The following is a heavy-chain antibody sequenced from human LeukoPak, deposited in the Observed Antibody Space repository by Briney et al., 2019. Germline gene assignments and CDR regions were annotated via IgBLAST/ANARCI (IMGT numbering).Heavy chain of an antibody. CDR1: DDSISSGSYY. CDR3: AREQRWLQSLDY. Sequence: PSETLSLTCTVSDDSISSGSYYWSWIRQPARKGLEWIGRIYASGSTNYNPSLKSRVTISVDTSKNQFSLKLSSVTATDTAVYYCAREQRWLQSLDYWGQGTLVTVSS. J-gene: IGHJ4*02. CDR2: IYASGST. V-gene: IGHV4-61*02. D-gene: IGHD5-24*01.